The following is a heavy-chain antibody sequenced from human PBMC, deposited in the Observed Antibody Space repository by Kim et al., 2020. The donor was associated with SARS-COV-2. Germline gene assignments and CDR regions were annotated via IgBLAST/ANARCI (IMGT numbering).Heavy chain of an antibody. CDR3: AREIFNIGVAAAVRGAFDI. D-gene: IGHD6-13*01. Sequence: GGSLRLSCAASGFTFSSYWMHWVRQAPGKGLVWVSRINSDGSSTSYADSVKGRFTISRDNAKNTLYLQMNSLRAEDTAVYYCAREIFNIGVAAAVRGAFDIWGQGTMVTVSS. J-gene: IGHJ3*02. CDR2: INSDGSST. CDR1: GFTFSSYW. V-gene: IGHV3-74*01.